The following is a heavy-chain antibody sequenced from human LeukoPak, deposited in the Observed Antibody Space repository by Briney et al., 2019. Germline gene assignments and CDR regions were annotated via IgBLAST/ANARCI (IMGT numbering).Heavy chain of an antibody. CDR2: IYYSGST. CDR1: GGSISSYY. D-gene: IGHD1-14*01. V-gene: IGHV4-59*01. Sequence: SETLSLTCTVSGGSISSYYWSWIRQPPGKGLEWIGYIYYSGSTNYNPSLKSRVTISVDTSKIQFSLKLSSVTAADTAVHYCARDSTDGIDYWGQGTLVTVSS. CDR3: ARDSTDGIDY. J-gene: IGHJ4*02.